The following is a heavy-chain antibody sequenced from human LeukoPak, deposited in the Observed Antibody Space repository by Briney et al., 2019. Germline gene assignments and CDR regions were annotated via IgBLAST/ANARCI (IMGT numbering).Heavy chain of an antibody. Sequence: GGSLRLSCAASGFTFSSYWMHWVRQAPGKGLVWVSRIHTDGSSTAYADSVKGRFTISRDNARKTLYLQMNSLRAEDTAVYYCAILNEAAVGSFDYWGQGTLVTVSS. CDR1: GFTFSSYW. V-gene: IGHV3-74*01. CDR2: IHTDGSST. CDR3: AILNEAAVGSFDY. D-gene: IGHD6-13*01. J-gene: IGHJ4*02.